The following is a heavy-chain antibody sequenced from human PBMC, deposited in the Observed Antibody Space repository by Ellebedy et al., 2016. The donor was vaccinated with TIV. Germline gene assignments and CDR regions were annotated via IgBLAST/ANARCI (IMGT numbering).Heavy chain of an antibody. D-gene: IGHD5-18*01. CDR3: GSGYSKYGMDV. J-gene: IGHJ6*02. CDR2: IIPVLGTA. CDR1: GGTFSNYA. V-gene: IGHV1-69*13. Sequence: AASVKVSCKASGGTFSNYATSWVRQAPGQGLEWMGGIIPVLGTANYAQKFQGRLTITADESTSTAYREPSSLRSEDTAVYYCGSGYSKYGMDVWGQGTTVIVSS.